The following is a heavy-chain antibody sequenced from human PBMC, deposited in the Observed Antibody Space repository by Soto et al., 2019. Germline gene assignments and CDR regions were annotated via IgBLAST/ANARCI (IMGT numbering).Heavy chain of an antibody. J-gene: IGHJ3*02. CDR3: ARDGNDYNSRAFDI. Sequence: EVQLVESGGGLVQPGGSLRLSCAASGVSFSSYWMSWVRQVPGKGLELVANIKEDGSDRYYVGSVKGRFTISRDNAKNSLYLQMNSLRVEDSGTYYCARDGNDYNSRAFDIWGRETMVTVSS. CDR1: GVSFSSYW. D-gene: IGHD3-10*01. V-gene: IGHV3-7*03. CDR2: IKEDGSDR.